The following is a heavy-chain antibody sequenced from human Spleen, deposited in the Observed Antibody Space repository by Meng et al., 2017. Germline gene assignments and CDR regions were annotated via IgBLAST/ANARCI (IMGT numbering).Heavy chain of an antibody. CDR2: IGTDRVT. D-gene: IGHD2-15*01. CDR3: ARNLPGSYFDY. V-gene: IGHV3-23*04. CDR1: GFPFGVYA. Sequence: EAQLAESGGGMVQPGDSLRLACAASGFPFGVYAMSWVRQAPGKGLECVSTIGTDRVTYYADSVKGRFTISRDNSKNTIYLQMNGLKAEDTALYFCARNLPGSYFDYWGQGVLVTVSS. J-gene: IGHJ4*02.